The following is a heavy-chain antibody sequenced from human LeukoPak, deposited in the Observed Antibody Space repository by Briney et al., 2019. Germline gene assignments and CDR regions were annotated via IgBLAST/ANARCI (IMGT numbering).Heavy chain of an antibody. D-gene: IGHD4-17*01. J-gene: IGHJ4*02. CDR1: GCTVSSDF. Sequence: PGGSLRLSCAASGCTVSSDFMIWVRQAPGRGLEWVSILYGGGNTYYGGSVKDRFTISRDNSKNTLYLQMNSLRAEDTAVYYCARQRGTTVTTYQVNWGQGTLVTVSS. V-gene: IGHV3-66*04. CDR2: LYGGGNT. CDR3: ARQRGTTVTTYQVN.